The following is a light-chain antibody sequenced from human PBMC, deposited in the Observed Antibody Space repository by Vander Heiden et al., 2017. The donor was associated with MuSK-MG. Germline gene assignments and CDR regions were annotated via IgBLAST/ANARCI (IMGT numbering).Light chain of an antibody. CDR1: TGAVTSGDY. J-gene: IGLJ1*01. V-gene: IGLV7-43*01. CDR2: DTT. Sequence: QTVVTQEPSLTVSPGGTVTLTCASSTGAVTSGDYANWVQQKPGQPPTSLIYDTTDKHSWTPARFSGSLLGGKAALTLSGVQPEDEADYYCLLYIDGDHVFGTGTRVTVL. CDR3: LLYIDGDHV.